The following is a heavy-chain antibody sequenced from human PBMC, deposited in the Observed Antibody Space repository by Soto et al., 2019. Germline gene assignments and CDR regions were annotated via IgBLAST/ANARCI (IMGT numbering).Heavy chain of an antibody. CDR2: INPSGGAT. CDR1: GYTLSDYR. CDR3: ARDGPHRWIDY. V-gene: IGHV1-46*01. J-gene: IGHJ4*02. Sequence: QVQLVQSGAEVKKPGASVKVSCKASGYTLSDYRMHWVRQAPGQGLEWMGIINPSGGATTYAQKFPGRVTMTRDTSTSTVYMDLSSLTSEDTAVYYCARDGPHRWIDYWGQGTLVTVSS.